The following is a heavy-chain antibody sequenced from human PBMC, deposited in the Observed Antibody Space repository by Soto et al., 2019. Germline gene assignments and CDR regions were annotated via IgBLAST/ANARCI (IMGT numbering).Heavy chain of an antibody. CDR3: ARVAGSDYYYSSWSWFDP. J-gene: IGHJ5*02. CDR1: GFTFSSYG. D-gene: IGHD3-22*01. V-gene: IGHV3-33*01. CDR2: IWYDGSNK. Sequence: VGSLRVSCAASGFTFSSYGMHWVRQAPGKGLEWVAVIWYDGSNKYYADSVKGRFTISRDNSKNTLYLQMNSLRAEDTAVYYCARVAGSDYYYSSWSWFDPRGQGTLVTVSS.